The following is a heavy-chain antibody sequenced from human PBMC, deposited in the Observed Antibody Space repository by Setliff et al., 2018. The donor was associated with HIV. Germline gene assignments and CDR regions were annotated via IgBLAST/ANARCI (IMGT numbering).Heavy chain of an antibody. D-gene: IGHD1-26*01. CDR2: IHITGNT. V-gene: IGHV4-4*07. J-gene: IGHJ4*02. Sequence: PSETLSLTCTVSAASIRSHYWSWIRQSAGKGLEWIGHIHITGNTDYNPSLKSRVTISLDTARNQFSLELTSGTATDTAVYYCARDRRDDYYLTAYFDSLGQGTVVTVSS. CDR3: ARDRRDDYYLTAYFDS. CDR1: AASIRSHY.